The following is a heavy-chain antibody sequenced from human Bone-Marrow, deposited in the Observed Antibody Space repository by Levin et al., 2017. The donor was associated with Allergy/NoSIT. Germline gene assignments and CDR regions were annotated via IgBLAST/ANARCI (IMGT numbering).Heavy chain of an antibody. CDR3: AREDYDFWSGLGGYGMDV. CDR1: GYTFTSYY. Sequence: ASVKVSCKASGYTFTSYYMHWVRQAPGQGLEWMGIINPSGGSTSYAQKFQGRVTMTRDTSTSTVYMELSSLRSEDTAVYYCAREDYDFWSGLGGYGMDVWGQGTTVNVSS. V-gene: IGHV1-46*01. CDR2: INPSGGST. J-gene: IGHJ6*02. D-gene: IGHD3-3*01.